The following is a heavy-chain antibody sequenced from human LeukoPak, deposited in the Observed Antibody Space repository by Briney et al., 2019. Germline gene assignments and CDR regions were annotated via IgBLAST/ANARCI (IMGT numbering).Heavy chain of an antibody. Sequence: SETLSLTCAVYGGSFSGYYWSWIRQPPGKGLEWIGEINHSGSTNYNPSLKSRVTISVDTSKNQLSLKLSSSTAADTAVYYYARGRRGWKTVLHNYYYMDVWGKGTTVTVSS. CDR2: INHSGST. CDR1: GGSFSGYY. D-gene: IGHD2/OR15-2a*01. V-gene: IGHV4-34*01. J-gene: IGHJ6*03. CDR3: ARGRRGWKTVLHNYYYMDV.